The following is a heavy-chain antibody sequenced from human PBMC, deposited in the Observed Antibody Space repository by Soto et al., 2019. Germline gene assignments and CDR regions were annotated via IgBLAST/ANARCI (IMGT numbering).Heavy chain of an antibody. V-gene: IGHV1-8*01. CDR1: GYTFTDYD. CDR2: MNPNSGET. J-gene: IGHJ5*02. D-gene: IGHD2-15*01. Sequence: ASVKVSCKTSGYTFTDYDINWVRQATGQGLEWIGWMNPNSGETGYAQKFQGRVTMTRSASLGTAYLELSSLRSEDTAVYYCARVAVAARPRWYNWFDPWGQGTLVTVS. CDR3: ARVAVAARPRWYNWFDP.